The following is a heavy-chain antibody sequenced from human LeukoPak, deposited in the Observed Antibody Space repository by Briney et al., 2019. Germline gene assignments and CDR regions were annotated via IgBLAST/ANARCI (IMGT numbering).Heavy chain of an antibody. CDR3: ARGRSNSWSYYYYMDV. Sequence: SETLSLTCAVYGGSFSGYYWSWIRQPPGKGLEWIGEINHSGSTNYNPSLKSRVTISVDTSKNQFSLKLSSVTAADTAVYYCARGRSNSWSYYYYMDVWGKGTTVTVSS. CDR1: GGSFSGYY. J-gene: IGHJ6*03. V-gene: IGHV4-34*01. CDR2: INHSGST. D-gene: IGHD6-13*01.